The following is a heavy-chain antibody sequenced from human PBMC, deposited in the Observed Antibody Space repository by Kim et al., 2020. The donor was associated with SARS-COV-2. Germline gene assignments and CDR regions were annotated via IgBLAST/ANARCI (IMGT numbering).Heavy chain of an antibody. CDR1: GGSISSYY. Sequence: SETLSLTCTVSGGSISSYYWSWIRQPPGKGLEWIGYIYYSGSTNYNPSLKSRVTISVETSKNQFSLKLSSVTAADTAVYYCARTIDYGDYVFDYWGQGTLVTVSS. V-gene: IGHV4-59*01. CDR2: IYYSGST. D-gene: IGHD4-17*01. J-gene: IGHJ4*02. CDR3: ARTIDYGDYVFDY.